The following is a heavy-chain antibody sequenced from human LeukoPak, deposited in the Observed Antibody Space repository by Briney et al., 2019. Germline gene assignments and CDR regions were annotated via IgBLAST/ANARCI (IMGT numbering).Heavy chain of an antibody. Sequence: PGGSLRLSCAASGFTVSSNYMSWVRQAPGKGLEWVSVIYSGGSTYYADSVKGRFTISRDNSKNTLYLQMNSLRAGDTAVYYCARGGMYSSGLYYFDYWGQGTLVTVSS. V-gene: IGHV3-53*01. D-gene: IGHD6-19*01. CDR2: IYSGGST. CDR3: ARGGMYSSGLYYFDY. J-gene: IGHJ4*02. CDR1: GFTVSSNY.